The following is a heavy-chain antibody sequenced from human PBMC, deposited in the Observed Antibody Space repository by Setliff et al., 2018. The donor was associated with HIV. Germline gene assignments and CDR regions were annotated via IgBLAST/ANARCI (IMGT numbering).Heavy chain of an antibody. CDR3: ARAWAMQQLVPGY. V-gene: IGHV1-3*03. CDR1: GYTFTNYA. D-gene: IGHD6-6*01. J-gene: IGHJ4*02. Sequence: GASVKVSCKASGYTFTNYAMHWLRQAPGQRLEWMGWINAGNGNTRYSQEFQGRVTITRDTSATTAYMELSSLRSEDMGLYYCARAWAMQQLVPGYWGQGTLVTVSS. CDR2: INAGNGNT.